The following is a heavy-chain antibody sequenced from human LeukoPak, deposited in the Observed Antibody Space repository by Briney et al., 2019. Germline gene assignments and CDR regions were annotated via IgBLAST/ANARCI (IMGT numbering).Heavy chain of an antibody. CDR1: GFTVSSNY. CDR3: AKEGRTTWYRGWFDS. V-gene: IGHV3-23*01. Sequence: GGSLRLSCAASGFTVSSNYMSWVRQSPGKGLEWVSAISDSDDTTDYTDSVKGRFTISRDNSKNTLYLQMNSLRAADTAVYYCAKEGRTTWYRGWFDSWGQGTLVIVSS. CDR2: ISDSDDTT. J-gene: IGHJ5*01. D-gene: IGHD6-13*01.